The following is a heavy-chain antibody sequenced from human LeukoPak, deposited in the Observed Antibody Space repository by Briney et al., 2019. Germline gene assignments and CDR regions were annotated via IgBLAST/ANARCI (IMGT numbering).Heavy chain of an antibody. CDR2: INHSGRT. CDR3: TRSRGWWSLDY. D-gene: IGHD2-8*02. CDR1: GGSFSAYY. V-gene: IGHV4-34*01. J-gene: IGHJ4*02. Sequence: SETLSLTCGVSGGSFSAYYWSWIRQPPGKGLELIGEINHSGRTNYNPSLKSRVTISVDASKNQFSLNLSSVTAADTAVYYCTRSRGWWSLDYWGQGALVTVSS.